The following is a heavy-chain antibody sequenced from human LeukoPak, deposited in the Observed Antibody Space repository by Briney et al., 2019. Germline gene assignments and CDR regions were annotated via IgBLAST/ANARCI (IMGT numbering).Heavy chain of an antibody. CDR3: AREGIVAAGTMDGFDI. CDR1: VGSIRSGGYH. Sequence: PSHTLSLPCTVSVGSIRSGGYHWSWIRQHPGKGLEWIGCIYYSRSTYYNPSLKSRVTISVDTSKNQFSLKLSSVTAADTAVYFCAREGIVAAGTMDGFDIWGQGTMVTVSS. J-gene: IGHJ3*02. CDR2: IYYSRST. V-gene: IGHV4-31*03. D-gene: IGHD6-13*01.